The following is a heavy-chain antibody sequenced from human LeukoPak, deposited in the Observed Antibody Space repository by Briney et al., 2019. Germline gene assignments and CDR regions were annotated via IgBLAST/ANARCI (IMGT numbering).Heavy chain of an antibody. D-gene: IGHD3-3*01. J-gene: IGHJ3*02. CDR2: ITSSGTYI. Sequence: GGSLRLSCAAPGFTFSNYNMNWVRQAPGKAMEWVSSITSSGTYIFYADSVKGRFTISRDNAKNSLYLQMNSLRAEDTAVFYCARATAYYDFWSGYYINDAFDIWGQGTMVTVSS. V-gene: IGHV3-21*01. CDR1: GFTFSNYN. CDR3: ARATAYYDFWSGYYINDAFDI.